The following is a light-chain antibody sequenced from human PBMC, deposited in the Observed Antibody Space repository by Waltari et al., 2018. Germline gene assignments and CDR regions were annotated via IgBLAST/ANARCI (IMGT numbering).Light chain of an antibody. CDR1: QRVSSA. J-gene: IGKJ2*01. V-gene: IGKV3-11*01. Sequence: EIVLTQSPATQSSSPGERVALSCRASQRVSSAIAWYQQKPGQAPRLLIYAASKRATGTPARFTGSGSGTDFTLTISSLEPEDFAVYYCQHRSNWPPVTFGQGTKLEIK. CDR2: AAS. CDR3: QHRSNWPPVT.